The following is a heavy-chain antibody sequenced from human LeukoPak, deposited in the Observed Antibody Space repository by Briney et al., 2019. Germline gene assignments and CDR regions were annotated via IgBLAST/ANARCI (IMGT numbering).Heavy chain of an antibody. J-gene: IGHJ4*02. CDR2: INHSGST. D-gene: IGHD3-10*01. CDR3: ARGRGGIRGVTFGY. Sequence: TSETLSLTCAVYGGSFSGYYWSWIRQPPGKGLEWIGEINHSGSTNYNPSLKSRVTISVDTSKNQFSLKLSSVTAADTAVYYCARGRGGIRGVTFGYWGQGTLVTVSS. CDR1: GGSFSGYY. V-gene: IGHV4-34*01.